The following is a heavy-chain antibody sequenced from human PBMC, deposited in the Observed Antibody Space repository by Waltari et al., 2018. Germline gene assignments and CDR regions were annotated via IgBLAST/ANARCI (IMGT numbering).Heavy chain of an antibody. Sequence: QVQLVQSGAEVKKPGSSVKVSCKASGGTFSSYAISWVRQAPGQGLEWMGGIIPIFRTANYAHKFQGRVTITADESTSTAYMELSSLRSEDTAVYYCARDPLRFLEWLPSGEPYYYGMDVWGQGTTVTVSS. CDR2: IIPIFRTA. CDR1: GGTFSSYA. J-gene: IGHJ6*02. D-gene: IGHD3-3*01. V-gene: IGHV1-69*01. CDR3: ARDPLRFLEWLPSGEPYYYGMDV.